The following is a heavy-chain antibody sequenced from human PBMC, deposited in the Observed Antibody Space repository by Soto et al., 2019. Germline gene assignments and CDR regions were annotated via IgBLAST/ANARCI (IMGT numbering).Heavy chain of an antibody. CDR2: ISYDGNNK. Sequence: QVQLVQSGGDVVQPGRSLRLSCAASGFTFSSYAMHWVRQAPGKGLEWVAVISYDGNNKYYADSVKGRFTISRDNSKNTLYLQMNGLTSEDMAVYYCARVGDEVEFDYWGQGTLVTVSS. J-gene: IGHJ4*02. CDR1: GFTFSSYA. CDR3: ARVGDEVEFDY. D-gene: IGHD3-10*01. V-gene: IGHV3-30-3*01.